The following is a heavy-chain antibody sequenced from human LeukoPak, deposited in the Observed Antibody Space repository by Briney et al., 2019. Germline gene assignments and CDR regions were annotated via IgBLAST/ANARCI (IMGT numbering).Heavy chain of an antibody. D-gene: IGHD5-18*01. Sequence: NPGGSLRLSCAASGFTFSSYSMNWVRHAPGKGLEWVSSISSSSSYIYYADSVNGRFTISRDNATNSLYLQMNSLRAEDTAVYYCARETRGYSYGNFDYWGQGTLVTVSS. J-gene: IGHJ4*02. CDR2: ISSSSSYI. CDR3: ARETRGYSYGNFDY. CDR1: GFTFSSYS. V-gene: IGHV3-21*01.